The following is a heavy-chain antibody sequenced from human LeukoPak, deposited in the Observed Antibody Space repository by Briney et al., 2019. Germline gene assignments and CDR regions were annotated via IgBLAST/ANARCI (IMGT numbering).Heavy chain of an antibody. D-gene: IGHD2-8*02. J-gene: IGHJ4*02. Sequence: GGSLRLSCAASGFTFSSYWMHWVRQAPGKGLVWVSRINSDGRSTSFADSVKGRFTISRDNAKNTLYLQMNSLRTEDTAVYYCARDQLYCTGGICYFDCWGQGTLVTVSS. CDR2: INSDGRST. CDR1: GFTFSSYW. CDR3: ARDQLYCTGGICYFDC. V-gene: IGHV3-74*01.